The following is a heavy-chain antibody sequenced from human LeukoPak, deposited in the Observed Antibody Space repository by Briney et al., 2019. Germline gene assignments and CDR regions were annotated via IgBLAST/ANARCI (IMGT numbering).Heavy chain of an antibody. CDR3: ARPLASSSAPFDP. Sequence: ASVKVSCKASGYPFTGYYMHWVRQAPGQGLEWMGWINPNSGGTNYAQKFQGRVTMTRDTSISTAYMELSRLRSEDTAVYYCARPLASSSAPFDPWGQGTLVTVSS. D-gene: IGHD6-13*01. CDR1: GYPFTGYY. J-gene: IGHJ5*02. CDR2: INPNSGGT. V-gene: IGHV1-2*02.